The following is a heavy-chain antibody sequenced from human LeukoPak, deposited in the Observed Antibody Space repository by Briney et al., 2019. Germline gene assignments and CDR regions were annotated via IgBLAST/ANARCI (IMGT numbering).Heavy chain of an antibody. J-gene: IGHJ2*01. V-gene: IGHV4-59*08. CDR1: GGSISSYY. CDR2: IDYSGNT. Sequence: SETLSLTCTVSGGSISSYYWSWIRQPPGKGLEWIGNIDYSGNTNYNPSLKSRVTISVDTSKNQFSLKLTSVTAADTAVYYCVRRGSSSYWYFDLWGRGTLVTVSS. CDR3: VRRGSSSYWYFDL. D-gene: IGHD6-13*01.